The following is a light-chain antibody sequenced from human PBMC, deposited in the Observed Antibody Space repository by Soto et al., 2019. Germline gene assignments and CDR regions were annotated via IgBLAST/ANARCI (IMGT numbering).Light chain of an antibody. CDR3: QQSYSTPLT. Sequence: DIQMTQSPSSLSASVGDRVTITCRASQSISSYLNWYQQKPGKAPKLLIYAASSLQSGVPSRFSGSGSGTDFNLTISRLQPEDFATYYCQQSYSTPLTFGGGTKVEIK. CDR2: AAS. J-gene: IGKJ4*01. CDR1: QSISSY. V-gene: IGKV1-39*01.